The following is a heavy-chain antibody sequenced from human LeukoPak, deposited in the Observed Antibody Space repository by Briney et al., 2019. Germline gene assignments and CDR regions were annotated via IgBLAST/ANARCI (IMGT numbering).Heavy chain of an antibody. V-gene: IGHV4-31*03. CDR2: IYYSGST. D-gene: IGHD3-10*01. J-gene: IGHJ5*02. Sequence: PSETLSLTCTVSGGSISSGGYYWSWIRQHPGKGLEWIGYIYYSGSTYYNPTLKSRVTISVDTSKNHFSLKLSSVTAADTAVYYCARGSITMVRGVPDWFDPWGQGTLVTVSS. CDR1: GGSISSGGYY. CDR3: ARGSITMVRGVPDWFDP.